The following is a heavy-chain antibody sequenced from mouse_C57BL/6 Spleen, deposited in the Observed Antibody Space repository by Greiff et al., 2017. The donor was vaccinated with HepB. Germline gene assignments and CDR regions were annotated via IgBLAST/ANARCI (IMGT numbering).Heavy chain of an antibody. CDR2: ISSGSSTI. CDR3: AIGFWDEAWFAY. V-gene: IGHV5-17*01. D-gene: IGHD4-1*01. CDR1: GFTFSDYG. Sequence: EVQRVESGGGLVKPGGSLKLSCAASGFTFSDYGMHWVRQAPEKGLEWVAYISSGSSTIYYADTVKGRFTISRDNAKNTLFLQMTSLRSEDTAMYYCAIGFWDEAWFAYWGQGTLVTVSA. J-gene: IGHJ3*01.